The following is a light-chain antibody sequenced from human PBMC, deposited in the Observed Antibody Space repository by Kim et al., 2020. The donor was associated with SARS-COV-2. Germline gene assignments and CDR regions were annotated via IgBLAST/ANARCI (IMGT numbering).Light chain of an antibody. V-gene: IGLV3-1*01. CDR1: KLGDRY. Sequence: VSPGQTASITCTGDKLGDRYACWYQQKPGQSPVLVIYQDSKRPSGTPERFSGSNSGNTATLTISGTQAMDEADYYCQAWDSSTYVFGTGTKVTVL. CDR2: QDS. J-gene: IGLJ1*01. CDR3: QAWDSSTYV.